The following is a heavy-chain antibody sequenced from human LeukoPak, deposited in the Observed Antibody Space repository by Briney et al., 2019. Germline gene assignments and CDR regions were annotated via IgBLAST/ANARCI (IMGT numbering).Heavy chain of an antibody. CDR2: IKTDGSST. D-gene: IGHD2-2*03. CDR3: ARDGFRYFDL. V-gene: IGHV3-74*01. CDR1: GFTVSSNY. Sequence: GGSLRLSCAASGFTVSSNYMSWVRQAPGKGLVWVSRIKTDGSSTNYADSVKGRFTISRDNAKNTLYLQMNSLRAEDTAVYYCARDGFRYFDLWGRGTLVTVSS. J-gene: IGHJ2*01.